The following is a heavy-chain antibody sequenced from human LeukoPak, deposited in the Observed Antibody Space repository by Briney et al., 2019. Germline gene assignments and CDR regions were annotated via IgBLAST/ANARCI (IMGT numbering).Heavy chain of an antibody. CDR2: IKQDGSLE. CDR1: GFTFENYW. D-gene: IGHD2-21*01. CDR3: ARWTGVIDS. J-gene: IGHJ4*02. V-gene: IGHV3-7*01. Sequence: PGGSLRLSCVASGFTFENYWMHWVRRAPGKGPEWVANIKQDGSLEHYMESVKGRFTISRDNAKNSLILQMDSLRAEDTAVYYCARWTGVIDSWGQGTLVTVSS.